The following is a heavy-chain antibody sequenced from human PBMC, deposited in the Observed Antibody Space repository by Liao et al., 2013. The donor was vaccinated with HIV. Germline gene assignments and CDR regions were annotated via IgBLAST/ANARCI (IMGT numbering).Heavy chain of an antibody. CDR1: GGSFSGYY. J-gene: IGHJ2*01. V-gene: IGHV4-34*01. CDR2: INHSGST. D-gene: IGHD3-3*01. Sequence: QVQLQQWGAGLLKPSETLSLTCAVYGGSFSGYYWNWIRQPPGKGLEWIGEINHSGSTNYNPSLKSRVTMSLDTTKNQFSLKLSFVTAADTAVYYCARGDKRITIFGVVTPVGYFDLWGRGTLVTVSS. CDR3: ARGDKRITIFGVVTPVGYFDL.